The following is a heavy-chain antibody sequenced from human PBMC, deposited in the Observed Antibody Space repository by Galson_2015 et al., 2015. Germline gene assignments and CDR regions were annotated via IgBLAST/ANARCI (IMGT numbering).Heavy chain of an antibody. J-gene: IGHJ4*02. V-gene: IGHV3-48*02. CDR3: TRDTGNYDFWSGYVLDY. Sequence: SLRLSCAASGFTFSSYSMNWVRQAPGKGLEWVSYISSSSSTIYCADSVKGRFTISRDNAKNSLYLQMNSLRDEDTAVYYCTRDTGNYDFWSGYVLDYWGQGTLVTVSS. CDR2: ISSSSSTI. D-gene: IGHD3-3*01. CDR1: GFTFSSYS.